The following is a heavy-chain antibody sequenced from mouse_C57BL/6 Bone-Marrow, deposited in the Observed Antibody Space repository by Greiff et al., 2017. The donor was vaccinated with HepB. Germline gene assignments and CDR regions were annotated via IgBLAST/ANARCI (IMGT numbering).Heavy chain of an antibody. V-gene: IGHV5-4*01. J-gene: IGHJ3*01. CDR1: GFTFSSYA. CDR2: ISDGGSYT. CDR3: ARDRPGTGFAY. D-gene: IGHD4-1*01. Sequence: EVKVVESGGGLVKPGGSLKLSCAASGFTFSSYAMSWVRQTPEKRLEWVATISDGGSYTYYPDNVKGRFTITRDNAKNNLYLQMSHLKSEDTAMYYCARDRPGTGFAYWGQGTLVTVSA.